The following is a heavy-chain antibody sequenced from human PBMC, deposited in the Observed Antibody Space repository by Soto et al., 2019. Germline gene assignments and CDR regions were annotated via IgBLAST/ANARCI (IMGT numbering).Heavy chain of an antibody. V-gene: IGHV4-59*12. CDR2: IYYSGST. CDR3: AAAVARGWFDP. Sequence: SETLSLTCTVSGGSISSYYWSWIRQPPGKGLEWIGYIYYSGSTNYNPSLKSRVTISVDTSKNQFSLKLSSVTAADMAVYYCAAAVARGWFDPWGQGTLVTVS. CDR1: GGSISSYY. D-gene: IGHD6-19*01. J-gene: IGHJ5*02.